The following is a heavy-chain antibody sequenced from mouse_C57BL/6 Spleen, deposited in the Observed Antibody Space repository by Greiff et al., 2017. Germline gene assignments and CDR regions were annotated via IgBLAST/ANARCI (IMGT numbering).Heavy chain of an antibody. Sequence: QVQLQQPGTELVKPGASVKLSCKASGYTFTSYWMHWVKQRPGQGLEWIGNINPSNGGTTYNEKFKSKATLTVDKSSSTAYMQLSSLTSEDSAVYYCARDGSSYGWFAYWGQGTLVTVSA. V-gene: IGHV1-53*01. CDR1: GYTFTSYW. J-gene: IGHJ3*01. D-gene: IGHD1-1*01. CDR3: ARDGSSYGWFAY. CDR2: INPSNGGT.